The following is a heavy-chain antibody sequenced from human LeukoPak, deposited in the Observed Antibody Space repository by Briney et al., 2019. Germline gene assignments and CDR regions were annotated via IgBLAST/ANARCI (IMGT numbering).Heavy chain of an antibody. V-gene: IGHV3-21*01. Sequence: PGGSLRLSCAASGFTISSYHMNWVRQAPGKGLEWVSSISSSSSYIYYADSVKGRFTISRDNAKNSLYLQMNSLRAEDTAVYYCARAAYSGSYHSDYWGQGTLVTVSS. CDR2: ISSSSSYI. D-gene: IGHD1-26*01. CDR1: GFTISSYH. CDR3: ARAAYSGSYHSDY. J-gene: IGHJ4*02.